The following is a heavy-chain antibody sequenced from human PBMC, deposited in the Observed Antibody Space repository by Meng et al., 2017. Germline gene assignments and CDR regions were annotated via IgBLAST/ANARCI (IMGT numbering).Heavy chain of an antibody. Sequence: ASVKVSCKASGYTFTSFGISWVRQAPGQGLEWMGWISTHNDNTNYAQKLQGRVTVTTDTSTSTTYMELRSLRSDDTAVYCCERGSNYYDSGGPYYGMDVWGQGTMVTVSS. J-gene: IGHJ6*02. CDR1: GYTFTSFG. CDR2: ISTHNDNT. CDR3: ERGSNYYDSGGPYYGMDV. D-gene: IGHD3-22*01. V-gene: IGHV1-18*01.